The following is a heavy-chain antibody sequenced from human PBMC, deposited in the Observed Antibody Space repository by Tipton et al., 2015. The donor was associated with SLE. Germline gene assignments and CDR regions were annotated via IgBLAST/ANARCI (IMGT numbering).Heavy chain of an antibody. CDR1: GGSISSGDYY. Sequence: TLSLTCTVSGGSISSGDYYWSWIRQPPGKGLEWIGYISYSGSTYYNPSLKSRVNISVDTSKNQFSLNLSSVTAADTALYYCATIDPDTESGVIPGDYWGQGILVTVSS. CDR2: ISYSGST. V-gene: IGHV4-30-4*01. J-gene: IGHJ4*02. D-gene: IGHD2-15*01. CDR3: ATIDPDTESGVIPGDY.